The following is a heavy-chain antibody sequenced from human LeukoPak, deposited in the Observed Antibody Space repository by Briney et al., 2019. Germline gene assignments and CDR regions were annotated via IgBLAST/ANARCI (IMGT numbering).Heavy chain of an antibody. V-gene: IGHV1-18*01. CDR3: ASATLRCSGGSCYEMDV. Sequence: ASVKVSCKASGYTFTSYAITWVRQAPGQGLEWMGWISAYNGNTNYAQKLQGRVTMTTDTSTSTAYMELSSLRSEDTAVYYCASATLRCSGGSCYEMDVWGKGTTVTVSS. J-gene: IGHJ6*04. CDR1: GYTFTSYA. CDR2: ISAYNGNT. D-gene: IGHD2-15*01.